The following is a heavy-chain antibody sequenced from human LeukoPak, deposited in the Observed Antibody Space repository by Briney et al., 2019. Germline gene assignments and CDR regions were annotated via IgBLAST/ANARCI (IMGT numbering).Heavy chain of an antibody. V-gene: IGHV4-34*01. CDR2: INHSGST. CDR1: GGSFSGYY. CDR3: ARGSLGLAREWLVRNWFDP. D-gene: IGHD6-19*01. J-gene: IGHJ5*02. Sequence: PSETLSLTCALYGGSFSGYYWSWIRQPPGKGLEWIGEINHSGSTNYNPSLKSRVTISVDTSKNQFSLKLSSVTAADTAVYYCARGSLGLAREWLVRNWFDPWGQGTLVTVSS.